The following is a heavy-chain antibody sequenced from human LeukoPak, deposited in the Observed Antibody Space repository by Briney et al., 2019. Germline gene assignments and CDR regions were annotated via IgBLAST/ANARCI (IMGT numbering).Heavy chain of an antibody. CDR2: IYYSGST. CDR3: ASVGYGDYV. Sequence: PSETLSLTCTVSGASINSYYWSWIRQPPGKGLEWIGYIYYSGSTNYNPSLKSRVTISVDTSKNQFSLKLSSVTAADTAVYYCASVGYGDYVWGQGTRVTVSS. V-gene: IGHV4-59*01. D-gene: IGHD4-17*01. CDR1: GASINSYY. J-gene: IGHJ4*02.